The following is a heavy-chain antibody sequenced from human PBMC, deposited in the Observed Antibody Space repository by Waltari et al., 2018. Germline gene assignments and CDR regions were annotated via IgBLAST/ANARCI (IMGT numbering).Heavy chain of an antibody. CDR1: GGSIRSSY. CDR2: IHYTGST. V-gene: IGHV4-59*12. CDR3: ARNLGFGGLIGPFEH. J-gene: IGHJ4*02. D-gene: IGHD3-16*01. Sequence: QVQLQESGPGLVKPSETLSLNCTVSGGSIRSSYWSWIRQSPGKGLEWIGCIHYTGSTNYNPFLKSRLTISLDTSKDQFSLKLSSVTAADTAMYYCARNLGFGGLIGPFEHWGQGTLVTVSS.